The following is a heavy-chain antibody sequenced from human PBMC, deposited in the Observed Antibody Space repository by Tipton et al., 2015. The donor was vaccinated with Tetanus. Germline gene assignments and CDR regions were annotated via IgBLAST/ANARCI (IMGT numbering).Heavy chain of an antibody. J-gene: IGHJ4*02. V-gene: IGHV1-18*01. CDR3: ARLVKQWLIPEDY. Sequence: QVQLVQSGAEVKKPGASVKVSCKASGYTFTKYGINWVRQAPGQGLEWMGWDSGYSGNTNYAQKLQGRVTMTTDTSTNTAYMELRSLTSDDTAVYFCARLVKQWLIPEDYWGPGTLVTVSS. CDR1: GYTFTKYG. CDR2: DSGYSGNT. D-gene: IGHD6-19*01.